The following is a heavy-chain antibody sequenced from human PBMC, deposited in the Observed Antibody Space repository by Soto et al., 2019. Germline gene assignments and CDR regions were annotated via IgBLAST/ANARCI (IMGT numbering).Heavy chain of an antibody. CDR3: ARDSIVVVLAAMRVSNWFDP. CDR2: IIPIFGTA. Sequence: QVQLVQSAAEVKKPASSVKVSCKASGGTFSSYAISWVRQAPGQGLEWMGGIIPIFGTANYAQKFQGRVTITAYESTSPAYMELSSLRSEGTAVYYCARDSIVVVLAAMRVSNWFDPWSQGTLVTVSS. D-gene: IGHD2-15*01. CDR1: GGTFSSYA. V-gene: IGHV1-69*01. J-gene: IGHJ5*02.